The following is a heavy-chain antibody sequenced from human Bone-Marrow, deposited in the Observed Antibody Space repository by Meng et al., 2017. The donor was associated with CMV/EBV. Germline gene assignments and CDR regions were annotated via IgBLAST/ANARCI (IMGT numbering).Heavy chain of an antibody. D-gene: IGHD3-10*01. V-gene: IGHV1-2*02. CDR2: INPNSGGT. Sequence: ASVKVSCKASGYTFTGYYMHWVRQAPGQGLEWMGWINPNSGGTNYAQKFQGRVTMTRDTSISTAYMELSRLRSDDTAIYYCATDEEGVARFGNWLDPWGQGTLVTVSS. CDR1: GYTFTGYY. CDR3: ATDEEGVARFGNWLDP. J-gene: IGHJ5*02.